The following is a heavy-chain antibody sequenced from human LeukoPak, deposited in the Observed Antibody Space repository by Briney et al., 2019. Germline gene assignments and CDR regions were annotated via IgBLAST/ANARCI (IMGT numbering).Heavy chain of an antibody. CDR3: ARDEAAAGVYYYYGMDV. V-gene: IGHV1-2*02. CDR1: GYTFTGYY. D-gene: IGHD6-13*01. Sequence: GASVKVSCKASGYTFTGYYMHWVRQAPGQGLEWMGWINPNSGGTNYAQKFQGRVTMTRDTSISTAYMELSRLRSDDTAVYYCARDEAAAGVYYYYGMDVWGQGTTVTVSS. J-gene: IGHJ6*02. CDR2: INPNSGGT.